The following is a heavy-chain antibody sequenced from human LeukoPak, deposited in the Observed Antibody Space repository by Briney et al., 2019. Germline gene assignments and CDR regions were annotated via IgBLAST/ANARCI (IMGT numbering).Heavy chain of an antibody. D-gene: IGHD3-22*01. J-gene: IGHJ4*02. CDR1: GFTFSNYA. V-gene: IGHV3-64*01. Sequence: GGSLRLSCAASGFTFSNYAMHWVRQAPGKGLEFVSSISSNGDTTNYANSVKGRFTISRDNSKNTLYLQMGSLRTEDMAVYYCARGSMNYFDYSGYYSYWGQGTLLTVSS. CDR2: ISSNGDTT. CDR3: ARGSMNYFDYSGYYSY.